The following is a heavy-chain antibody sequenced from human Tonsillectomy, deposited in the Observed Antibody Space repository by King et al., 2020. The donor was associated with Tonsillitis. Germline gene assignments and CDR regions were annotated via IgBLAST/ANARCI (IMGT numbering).Heavy chain of an antibody. CDR3: AKVDSSDYYYGYFDY. J-gene: IGHJ4*02. V-gene: IGHV3-23*04. D-gene: IGHD3-22*01. CDR1: GVTFSTYA. CDR2: ISATTVST. Sequence: DVQLVESGGGLVQPGGSLRLSCAASGVTFSTYAMSWVRQAPGKGLEWVSAISATTVSTYYADSGKGRFTISSDNSKNMLYLQMNSLRADETAVYYCAKVDSSDYYYGYFDYWGQGTLVTVSS.